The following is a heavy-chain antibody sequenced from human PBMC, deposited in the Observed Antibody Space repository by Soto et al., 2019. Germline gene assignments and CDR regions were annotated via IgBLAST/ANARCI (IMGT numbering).Heavy chain of an antibody. Sequence: ASVKVSCKASGYIFTDYYMHWVRQAPGQGLEWMGWINPNSGGTNYAQKFQGWVTMTRDTSISTAYMELSRLRSDDTAVYYCARDSPLGYCSGGSCYSLAFDYWGQRTLVTVSS. D-gene: IGHD2-15*01. CDR3: ARDSPLGYCSGGSCYSLAFDY. V-gene: IGHV1-2*04. CDR1: GYIFTDYY. CDR2: INPNSGGT. J-gene: IGHJ4*02.